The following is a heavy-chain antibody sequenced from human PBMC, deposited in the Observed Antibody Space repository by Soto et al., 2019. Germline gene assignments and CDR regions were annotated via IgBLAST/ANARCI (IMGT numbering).Heavy chain of an antibody. V-gene: IGHV1-8*01. CDR1: GYTFTSYD. J-gene: IGHJ6*03. Sequence: ASVKVSCKASGYTFTSYDINWVRQATGQGPEWMGWMNPNSGNTGYAQKLQGRVTMTRDTSMSTAYMGLSSLRSEDTAMYYCARGRIAVAGDYYMDVWGNGTTVTVSS. CDR2: MNPNSGNT. D-gene: IGHD6-19*01. CDR3: ARGRIAVAGDYYMDV.